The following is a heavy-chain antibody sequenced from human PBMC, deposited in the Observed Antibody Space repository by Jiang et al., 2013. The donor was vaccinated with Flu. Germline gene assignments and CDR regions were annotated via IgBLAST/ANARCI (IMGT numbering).Heavy chain of an antibody. D-gene: IGHD6-13*01. CDR2: IDTRKGNP. Sequence: QSGSELKKPGASVKVPCKASGYTFSHFAINWVRQAPGHGLEWMGYIDTRKGNPVPAQGLPGRYVFSLDTSLSTAYLEISSLQAEDSAIYYCARVDGAAAAKEFQYWGQGTLVSVSS. CDR1: GYTFSHFA. CDR3: ARVDGAAAAKEFQY. V-gene: IGHV7-4-1*02. J-gene: IGHJ1*01.